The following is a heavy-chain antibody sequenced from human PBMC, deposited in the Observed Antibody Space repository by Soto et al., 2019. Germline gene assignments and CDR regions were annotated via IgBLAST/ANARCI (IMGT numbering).Heavy chain of an antibody. CDR3: ARDVGLYGSEKPTAASYFDY. V-gene: IGHV3-53*01. Sequence: GGSLRLSCAASGFTVTSNNMIWVRQVAGGGLEWVAVVYSGGSTYYGDSVKGRFTISRDTAKNTMYLQMNSLRAEDTAVYYCARDVGLYGSEKPTAASYFDYWGQGIQVTVSS. CDR1: GFTVTSNN. J-gene: IGHJ4*02. CDR2: VYSGGST. D-gene: IGHD3-10*01.